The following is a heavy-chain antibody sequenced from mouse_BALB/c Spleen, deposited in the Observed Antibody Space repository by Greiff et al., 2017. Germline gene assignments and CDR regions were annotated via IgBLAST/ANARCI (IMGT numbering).Heavy chain of an antibody. CDR2: INPDSSTI. V-gene: IGHV4-1*02. Sequence: EVKLMESGGGLVQPGGSLKLSCAASGFDFSRYWMSWVRQAPGKGLEWIGEINPDSSTINYTPSLKDKFIISRDNAKNTLYLQMSKVRSEDTALYYCARPSIYYDSYFDYWGQGTTLTVSS. CDR3: ARPSIYYDSYFDY. J-gene: IGHJ2*01. CDR1: GFDFSRYW. D-gene: IGHD2-4*01.